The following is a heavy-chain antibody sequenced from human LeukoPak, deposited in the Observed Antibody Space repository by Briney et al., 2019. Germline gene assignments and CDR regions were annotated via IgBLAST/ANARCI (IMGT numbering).Heavy chain of an antibody. D-gene: IGHD3-22*01. J-gene: IGHJ4*02. CDR1: GGTFSSYA. Sequence: SVKVSCKASGGTFSSYAISWVRQAPGQGLEWMGGIIPIFGTANYAQKFQGRVTITADKSTSTAYMELSRLRSDDTAVSYCARSDYYDSSGYFLYWGQGTLVTVSS. V-gene: IGHV1-69*06. CDR3: ARSDYYDSSGYFLY. CDR2: IIPIFGTA.